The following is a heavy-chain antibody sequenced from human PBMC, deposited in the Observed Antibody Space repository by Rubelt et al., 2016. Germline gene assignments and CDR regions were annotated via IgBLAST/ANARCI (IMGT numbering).Heavy chain of an antibody. Sequence: EWVSYISSSSSTINYADSVKGRFTISRDNAKNSLYLQMNSLRAEDTAVYFCTRDASGTGDSWGQGTLVTVSS. CDR2: ISSSSSTI. V-gene: IGHV3-48*01. CDR3: TRDASGTGDS. D-gene: IGHD1-1*01. J-gene: IGHJ4*02.